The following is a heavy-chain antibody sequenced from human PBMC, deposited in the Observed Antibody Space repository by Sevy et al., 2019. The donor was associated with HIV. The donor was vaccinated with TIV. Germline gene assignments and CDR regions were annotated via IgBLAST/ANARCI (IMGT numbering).Heavy chain of an antibody. V-gene: IGHV3-74*01. CDR3: ARDLSGDSDY. CDR1: GFTLSSYW. J-gene: IGHJ4*02. D-gene: IGHD3-10*01. CDR2: INSDGSST. Sequence: GGSLRLSCAASGFTLSSYWMHWVRQAPGKGLVCVSRINSDGSSTTYADSVKGRFTISRDNAKNTLYLQMNSLRAEDMAVYYCARDLSGDSDYWGQGTLVTVSS.